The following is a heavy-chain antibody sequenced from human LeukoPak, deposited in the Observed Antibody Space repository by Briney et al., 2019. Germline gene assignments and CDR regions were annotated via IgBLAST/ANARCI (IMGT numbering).Heavy chain of an antibody. J-gene: IGHJ4*02. CDR3: ARGIIAAAGGIDY. CDR1: GYTFTSYD. Sequence: ASVKVSCKASGYTFTSYDINWVRQATGQGLEWMGWMNPNSGNTGYAQKFRGRVTMTRNTSISTAYMELSSLRSEDTAVYHCARGIIAAAGGIDYRGQGTLVTVSS. CDR2: MNPNSGNT. D-gene: IGHD6-13*01. V-gene: IGHV1-8*01.